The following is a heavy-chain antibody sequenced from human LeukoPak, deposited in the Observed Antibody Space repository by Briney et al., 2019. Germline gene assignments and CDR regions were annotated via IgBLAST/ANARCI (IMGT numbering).Heavy chain of an antibody. CDR2: IYYSGST. Sequence: SETLSLTCTVSGGSISSGGYYWSWIRQHPGKGLEWIGYIYYSGSTYYNPSLKSRVTISVDTSKNQFSLKLSSVTAADTAVYYCAREIGFPTSDAFDIWGQGTMVTVSS. J-gene: IGHJ3*02. CDR1: GGSISSGGYY. V-gene: IGHV4-31*03. CDR3: AREIGFPTSDAFDI.